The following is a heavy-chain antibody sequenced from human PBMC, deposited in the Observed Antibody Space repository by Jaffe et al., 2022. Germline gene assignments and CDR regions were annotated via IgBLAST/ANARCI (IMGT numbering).Heavy chain of an antibody. V-gene: IGHV1-46*01. Sequence: QVQLVQSGAEVKKPGASVMLSCKASGYTFTTYYIHWVRQAPGQGLEWMGIINPTSGTISYAQRFQGRVTMTRDTSTSTVYMELNSLISEDTAVYYCARSYYDDSGYYYDHWGQGTLVTVSS. J-gene: IGHJ5*02. D-gene: IGHD3-22*01. CDR2: INPTSGTI. CDR1: GYTFTTYY. CDR3: ARSYYDDSGYYYDH.